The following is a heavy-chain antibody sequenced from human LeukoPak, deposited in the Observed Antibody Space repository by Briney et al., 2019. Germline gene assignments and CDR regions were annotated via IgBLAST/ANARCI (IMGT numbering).Heavy chain of an antibody. CDR1: GGSISSSSYY. CDR2: IYYSGST. Sequence: SETLSLTCTVSGGSISSSSYYWSWIRQPPGKGLEWIGYIYYSGSTNYNPSLKSRVTISVDTSKNQFSLKLSSVTAADTAVYYCAGNYYGSGSYADFDYWGQGTLVTVSS. V-gene: IGHV4-61*01. CDR3: AGNYYGSGSYADFDY. J-gene: IGHJ4*02. D-gene: IGHD3-10*01.